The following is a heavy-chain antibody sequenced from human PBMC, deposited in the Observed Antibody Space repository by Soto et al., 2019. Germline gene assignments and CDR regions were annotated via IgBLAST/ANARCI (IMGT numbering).Heavy chain of an antibody. CDR3: ARDGWSSSSWYVFDI. CDR2: INIDGSGI. Sequence: GGSLRLSCAASGFTFNRTWMHWVRQGPGKGPVWVSRINIDGSGITYADSVKGRFTISRDNAKNALFLQMTSLRAEDTAVYYCARDGWSSSSWYVFDIWGQGTMVTVSS. J-gene: IGHJ3*02. CDR1: GFTFNRTW. D-gene: IGHD6-13*01. V-gene: IGHV3-74*03.